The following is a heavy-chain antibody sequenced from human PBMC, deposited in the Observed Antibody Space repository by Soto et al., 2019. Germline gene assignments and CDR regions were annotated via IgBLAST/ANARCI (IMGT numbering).Heavy chain of an antibody. CDR3: GKGDTIFGVVDD. J-gene: IGHJ4*02. D-gene: IGHD3-3*01. V-gene: IGHV3-11*06. CDR2: INNDATYR. CDR1: GFTFSDYF. Sequence: GSLRLSCAGSGFTFSDYFITWIRQAPGKGPEWISYINNDATYRKYADSVKGRFTVSRDNAKNSVFLQMNSLRPEDTALYYCGKGDTIFGVVDDWGPGTLVTVSS.